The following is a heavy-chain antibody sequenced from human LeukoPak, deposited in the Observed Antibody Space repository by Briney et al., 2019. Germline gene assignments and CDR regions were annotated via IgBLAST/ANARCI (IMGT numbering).Heavy chain of an antibody. J-gene: IGHJ5*02. CDR2: IYYSGST. CDR1: GCSISSYY. D-gene: IGHD3-22*01. V-gene: IGHV4-59*01. Sequence: SETLSLTCTVSGCSISSYYWSWIRQPPGKGLQWIGYIYYSGSTNYNPPLKSRVTISVDTSKNQFSLRLSSVTAADKAVYYCARGREIVVVNGFWFDPWGQGTLVTVPS. CDR3: ARGREIVVVNGFWFDP.